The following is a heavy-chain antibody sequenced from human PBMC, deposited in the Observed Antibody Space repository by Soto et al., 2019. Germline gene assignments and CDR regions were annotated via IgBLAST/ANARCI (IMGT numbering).Heavy chain of an antibody. V-gene: IGHV5-51*01. J-gene: IGHJ3*02. CDR1: GCSFTSYW. Sequence: GESLKISCKGSGCSFTSYWIGWVGQIPGKGLEWMGIIYPGDSDTRYSPSFQGQVTISADKSISTAYLQWSSLKASDTAMYYCARALTVVTFDAFDIWGQGTMVTVSS. CDR2: IYPGDSDT. CDR3: ARALTVVTFDAFDI. D-gene: IGHD2-15*01.